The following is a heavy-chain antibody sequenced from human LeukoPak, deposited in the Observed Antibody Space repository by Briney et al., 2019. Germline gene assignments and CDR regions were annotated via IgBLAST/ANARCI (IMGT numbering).Heavy chain of an antibody. Sequence: GEXLKISCKGSGYSFTSYWIGWVRRMTGKGVEWMGIIYPGESDTRYSPSFQGEVNISDDKSSSTAYPQWSSLKASDTAMYYCARGVEMAFPFDPWGQGTLVTVSS. CDR3: ARGVEMAFPFDP. CDR2: IYPGESDT. D-gene: IGHD5-24*01. V-gene: IGHV5-51*01. CDR1: GYSFTSYW. J-gene: IGHJ5*02.